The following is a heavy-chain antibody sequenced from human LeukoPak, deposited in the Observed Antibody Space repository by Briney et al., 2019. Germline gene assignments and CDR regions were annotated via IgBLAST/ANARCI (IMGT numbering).Heavy chain of an antibody. J-gene: IGHJ3*01. V-gene: IGHV1-18*01. CDR3: ARDPTGDMPAFDL. D-gene: IGHD7-27*01. CDR2: ISIYNGNT. CDR1: GYTFTSYG. Sequence: ASVKVSCKASGYTFTSYGIGLVRQAPGQGLEWMGWISIYNGNTYYAQNLQGRVTMTTDTSTSTAYMELRSLRSDDTAVYYCARDPTGDMPAFDLWGQGTMLTVSS.